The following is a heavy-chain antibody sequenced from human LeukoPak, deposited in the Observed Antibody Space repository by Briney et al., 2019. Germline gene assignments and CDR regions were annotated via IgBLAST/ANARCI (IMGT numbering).Heavy chain of an antibody. J-gene: IGHJ6*03. CDR3: ARDSGYYYGSGSYPPYYMDV. D-gene: IGHD3-10*01. CDR2: INPNSGGT. CDR1: GYTFTGYY. Sequence: ALVKVSCKASGYTFTGYYMHWVRQAPGQGLEWMGWINPNSGGTNYAQKFQGRVTMNRDTSISTAYMELSRLRSDDTAVYYCARDSGYYYGSGSYPPYYMDVWGKGTTVTVSS. V-gene: IGHV1-2*02.